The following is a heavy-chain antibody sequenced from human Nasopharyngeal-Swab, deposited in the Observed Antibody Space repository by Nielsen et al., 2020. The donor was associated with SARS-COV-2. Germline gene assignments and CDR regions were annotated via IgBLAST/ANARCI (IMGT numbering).Heavy chain of an antibody. J-gene: IGHJ6*02. V-gene: IGHV4-59*08. CDR1: GASINSYS. Sequence: SETLSLTCTVSGASINSYSLSWIRQPPGKGLEWLGYIYYTGSTSYNPSLKSPVTISADLSKNQFSLKLTSVTAADTAVYYCARHMMGATPTWLYYYGMDVWGRGTTVTVSS. CDR3: ARHMMGATPTWLYYYGMDV. CDR2: IYYTGST. D-gene: IGHD3-16*01.